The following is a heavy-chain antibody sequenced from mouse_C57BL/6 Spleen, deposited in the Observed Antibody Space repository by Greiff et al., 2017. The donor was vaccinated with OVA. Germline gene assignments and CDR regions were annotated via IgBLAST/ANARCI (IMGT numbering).Heavy chain of an antibody. CDR2: IYPSDSET. CDR1: GYTFTSYW. CDR3: ARGLSLPGRFDY. Sequence: VQLQQPGAELVRPGSSVKLSCKASGYTFTSYWMDWVKQRPGQGLEWIGNIYPSDSETHYNQKFKDKATLTVDKSSSTAYMQLSSLTSEDSAVYYCARGLSLPGRFDYWGQGTTLTVSS. V-gene: IGHV1-61*01. J-gene: IGHJ2*01. D-gene: IGHD2-1*01.